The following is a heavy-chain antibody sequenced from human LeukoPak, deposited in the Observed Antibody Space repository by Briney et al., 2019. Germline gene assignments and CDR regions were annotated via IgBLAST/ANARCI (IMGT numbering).Heavy chain of an antibody. Sequence: SETLSLTCTVSGYSISSGYYWGWIRQPPGKGLEWIGYFYYSGNTNYNPSLKSRVTMSVDTSKNQFSLKLSSVTAADTAVYYCASWGLYGSGSYYRPQGNDYWGQGTLVTVSS. V-gene: IGHV4-61*05. J-gene: IGHJ4*02. D-gene: IGHD3-10*01. CDR1: GYSISSGYY. CDR2: FYYSGNT. CDR3: ASWGLYGSGSYYRPQGNDY.